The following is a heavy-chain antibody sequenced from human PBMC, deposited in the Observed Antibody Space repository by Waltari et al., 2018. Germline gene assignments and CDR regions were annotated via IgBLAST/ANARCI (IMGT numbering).Heavy chain of an antibody. V-gene: IGHV1-69*01. CDR2: SSPIVGTA. D-gene: IGHD3-22*01. CDR3: ARDRYYDSSGYSYYDGMDV. J-gene: IGHJ6*02. Sequence: QVQLVQSGAEVKKPGSSVKVSCKASGGTFSSYAISWVRQAPGQGLEWMGGSSPIVGTANDAQKCQGRGTMTADEATSTADMGVSSLGAEDTAVYYCARDRYYDSSGYSYYDGMDVWGQGTTVTVSS. CDR1: GGTFSSYA.